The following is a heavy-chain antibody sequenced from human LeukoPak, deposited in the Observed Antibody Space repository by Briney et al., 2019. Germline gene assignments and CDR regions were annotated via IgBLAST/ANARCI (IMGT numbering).Heavy chain of an antibody. CDR2: IYYSGNT. Sequence: MPSETLSLTCSVSGGSISSDYWSWIRQPPGKGLEWIGYIYYSGNTNYNPSLESRVTISIDTSKSQISLRLSSVTAADTAVYYCARSGRGTFTSYWTYFDFWGQGTLVTVSS. D-gene: IGHD2/OR15-2a*01. J-gene: IGHJ4*02. CDR3: ARSGRGTFTSYWTYFDF. V-gene: IGHV4-59*01. CDR1: GGSISSDY.